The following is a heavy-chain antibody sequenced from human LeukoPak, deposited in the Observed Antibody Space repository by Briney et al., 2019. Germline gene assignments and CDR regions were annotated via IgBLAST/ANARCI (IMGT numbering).Heavy chain of an antibody. Sequence: GGSLRLSCAASGFTFSSYGMHWVRQAPGQGLEWMGWINPNSGGTNYAQKFQGRVTMTRDTSISTAYMELSRLRSDDTAVYYCARVRQPAVRNTIFGVVISGGGGPFDYWGQGTLVTVSS. CDR2: INPNSGGT. CDR3: ARVRQPAVRNTIFGVVISGGGGPFDY. CDR1: GFTFSSYG. J-gene: IGHJ4*02. D-gene: IGHD3-3*01. V-gene: IGHV1-2*02.